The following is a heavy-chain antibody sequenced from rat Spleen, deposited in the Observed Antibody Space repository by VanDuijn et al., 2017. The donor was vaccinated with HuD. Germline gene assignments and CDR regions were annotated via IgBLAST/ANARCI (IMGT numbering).Heavy chain of an antibody. D-gene: IGHD4-4*01. J-gene: IGHJ2*01. CDR2: ITYEGRST. Sequence: EVQLVESGGGLVQPGRSLKLSCAASGFTFSDYYMDWVRQAPKKGLEWVASITYEGRSTYYGDSVKGRFTTSRDNAKNTLYLEMSSLTSEDTAVYYCAAVIRTRGVTVFDYWGQGVMVTVSS. CDR1: GFTFSDYY. CDR3: AAVIRTRGVTVFDY. V-gene: IGHV5-22*01.